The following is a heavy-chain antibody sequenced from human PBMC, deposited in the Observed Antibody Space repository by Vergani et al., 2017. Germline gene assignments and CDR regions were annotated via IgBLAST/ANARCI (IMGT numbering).Heavy chain of an antibody. CDR3: AKPHSSGSHNDAFDI. CDR2: IYSGGST. V-gene: IGHV3-53*01. J-gene: IGHJ3*02. CDR1: GFTVSSNY. D-gene: IGHD6-19*01. Sequence: EVQLLESGGGLVQPGGSLRLSCAASGFTVSSNYMSWVRQAPGKGLEWVSVIYSGGSTYNADSVKGRFTISRDNSKNTLYLQMNSLRAEDTAVYYCAKPHSSGSHNDAFDIWGQGTMVTVSS.